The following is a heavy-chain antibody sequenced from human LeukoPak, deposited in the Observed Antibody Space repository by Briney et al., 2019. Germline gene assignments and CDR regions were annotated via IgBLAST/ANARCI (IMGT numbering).Heavy chain of an antibody. CDR3: ARHYAVLQWLDQAHLDY. V-gene: IGHV4-39*01. CDR2: IYYRGST. D-gene: IGHD6-19*01. Sequence: SQTLSLTCTVSGGSISSSSYYWGWIRQPPGKGLEWSGCIYYRGSTYYNPSLKSRVTLSVGTSKNQFSLKLISVPAAGTAAYFRARHYAVLQWLDQAHLDYWGQRTLVTVSS. CDR1: GGSISSSSYY. J-gene: IGHJ4*02.